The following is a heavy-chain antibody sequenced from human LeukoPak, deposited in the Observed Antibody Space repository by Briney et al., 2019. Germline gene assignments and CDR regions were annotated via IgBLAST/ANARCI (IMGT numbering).Heavy chain of an antibody. V-gene: IGHV6-1*01. J-gene: IGHJ6*03. CDR1: GDSVSSNSAA. Sequence: SQTLSLTCAISGDSVSSNSAAWNWIRQSPSRGLEWLGRTYYRSKWYNDYAVSVKSRITINPDTSKNQFSPQLNSVTPEDAAVYYCATSPPLYSGSYYYYYYMDVWGKGTTVTVSS. CDR2: TYYRSKWYN. D-gene: IGHD1-26*01. CDR3: ATSPPLYSGSYYYYYYMDV.